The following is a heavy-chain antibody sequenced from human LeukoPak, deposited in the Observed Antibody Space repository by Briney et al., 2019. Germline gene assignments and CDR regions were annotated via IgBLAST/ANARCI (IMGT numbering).Heavy chain of an antibody. V-gene: IGHV1-69*13. CDR3: ARGLVALRFLEWHD. D-gene: IGHD3-3*01. J-gene: IGHJ4*02. CDR2: FIPIFGTA. CDR1: GGTFSSYA. Sequence: ASVKVSCKASGGTFSSYAISWVRQAPGQGLEWMGGFIPIFGTANYAQKFQGRVTITADESTSTAYMELSSLRSEDTAVYYCARGLVALRFLEWHDWGQGTLVTVSS.